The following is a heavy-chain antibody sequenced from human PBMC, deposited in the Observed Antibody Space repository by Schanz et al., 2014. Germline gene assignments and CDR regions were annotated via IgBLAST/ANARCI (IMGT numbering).Heavy chain of an antibody. Sequence: EVHLLESGGGLVQPGGSLRLSCTASGFTFSDYWMSWVRQAPGKGLEWISYISSSSSTIYHADSVKGRFTISRDNAKTSLYRQRNSLRAEDTAVYYCTADLWFGAVWGVWWGQGTLVTVSS. CDR3: TADLWFGAVWGVW. CDR1: GFTFSDYW. CDR2: ISSSSSTI. J-gene: IGHJ4*02. V-gene: IGHV3-48*01. D-gene: IGHD3-10*01.